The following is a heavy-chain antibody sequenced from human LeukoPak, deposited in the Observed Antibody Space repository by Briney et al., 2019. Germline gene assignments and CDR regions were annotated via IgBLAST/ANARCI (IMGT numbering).Heavy chain of an antibody. CDR3: AKVAATLFGFFDY. Sequence: GGSLRLSCAASGFTFSSYAMHWVRQAPGQGLEWMTVISYDGSNKYYADSVKGRFTISRDNSKNTLYLQMNSLRAEDTAVYYCAKVAATLFGFFDYWGQGTLVTVSS. CDR1: GFTFSSYA. CDR2: ISYDGSNK. V-gene: IGHV3-30-3*01. J-gene: IGHJ4*02. D-gene: IGHD3-10*02.